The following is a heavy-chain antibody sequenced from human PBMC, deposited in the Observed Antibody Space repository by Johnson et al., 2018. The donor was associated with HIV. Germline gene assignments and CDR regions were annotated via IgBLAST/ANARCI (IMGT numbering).Heavy chain of an antibody. CDR2: IKQDGSEK. CDR3: ARDATYRKYALTSFDI. J-gene: IGHJ3*02. V-gene: IGHV3-7*03. Sequence: VQLVESGGGVVQPGRSLRLSCAASGFTFSSYGMHLVRQAPGKGLEWVANIKQDGSEKHYLDSVKGRFTISRDNAKNSLYLQMNTLRAEDTAVYYCARDATYRKYALTSFDIWGQGAMVTVSS. D-gene: IGHD1-14*01. CDR1: GFTFSSYG.